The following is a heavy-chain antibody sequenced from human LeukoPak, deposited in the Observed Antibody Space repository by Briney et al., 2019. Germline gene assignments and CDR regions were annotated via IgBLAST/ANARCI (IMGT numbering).Heavy chain of an antibody. CDR1: GGSISSYY. D-gene: IGHD6-19*01. CDR3: ARVAEGSGWLGQGWLDP. Sequence: SETLSLTCTVSGGSISSYYWSWIRQPPGKGLEWIGYIYYSGSTNYNPSLKSRVTISVDTSKNQFSLKLSSVTAADTAVYYCARVAEGSGWLGQGWLDPWGQGTLVTVSS. CDR2: IYYSGST. J-gene: IGHJ5*02. V-gene: IGHV4-59*01.